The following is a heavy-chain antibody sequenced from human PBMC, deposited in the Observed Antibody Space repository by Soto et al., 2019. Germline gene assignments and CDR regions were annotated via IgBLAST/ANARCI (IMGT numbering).Heavy chain of an antibody. V-gene: IGHV1-69*01. Sequence: QVQLVQSGAEVKKPGSSVKVSCKASGGTFSSYAISWVRQAPGQGLEWMGGIIPIFGTANYAQKFQGRVTITADESTSTAYMELSSLRYEDTAVYYCARDIKRGYCSGGSCYAGDYWGQGTLVTVSS. CDR2: IIPIFGTA. D-gene: IGHD2-15*01. CDR3: ARDIKRGYCSGGSCYAGDY. CDR1: GGTFSSYA. J-gene: IGHJ4*02.